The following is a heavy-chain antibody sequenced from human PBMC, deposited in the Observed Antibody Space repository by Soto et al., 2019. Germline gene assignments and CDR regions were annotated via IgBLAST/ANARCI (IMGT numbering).Heavy chain of an antibody. CDR3: ARDLRFNMDV. CDR2: IKPDGSEK. CDR1: GLTFSNSW. Sequence: GGSLRLSCVVSGLTFSNSWMSWVRQAPGKGLEWVANIKPDGSEKYYVDSVKGRFTISRDNAKNSLYLEMNSLRVEDTAVYYCARDLRFNMDVWGKGTTVTVSS. D-gene: IGHD3-3*01. V-gene: IGHV3-7*01. J-gene: IGHJ6*04.